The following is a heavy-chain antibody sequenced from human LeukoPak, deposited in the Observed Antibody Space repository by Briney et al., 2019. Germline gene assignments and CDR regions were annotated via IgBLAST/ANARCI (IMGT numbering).Heavy chain of an antibody. V-gene: IGHV4-59*01. Sequence: SETLSLTCNVSGGSIRGYYWSWIRQPPGKGLEWIGYIYSSGSTNYNPSLKSRVTMSVDTSKNQFSLKVSSVTAADTAVYYCARHYSGYYLGAFDIWGQGTMVTVSS. J-gene: IGHJ3*02. CDR2: IYSSGST. D-gene: IGHD3-22*01. CDR1: GGSIRGYY. CDR3: ARHYSGYYLGAFDI.